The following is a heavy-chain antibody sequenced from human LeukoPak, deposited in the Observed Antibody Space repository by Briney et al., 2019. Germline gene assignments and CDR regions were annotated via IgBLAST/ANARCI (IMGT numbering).Heavy chain of an antibody. J-gene: IGHJ4*02. V-gene: IGHV1-58*02. CDR2: IVVGSGNT. D-gene: IGHD2/OR15-2a*01. Sequence: AASVTVSRKASRFSFTSSAMQWVRQARGQRLAWIGWIVVGSGNTNYAQKFQERVTITSDMSTSTAYMELSSLRSEDTAVYYCAAGTCNPCNLRYWGQGTLVTVSS. CDR3: AAGTCNPCNLRY. CDR1: RFSFTSSA.